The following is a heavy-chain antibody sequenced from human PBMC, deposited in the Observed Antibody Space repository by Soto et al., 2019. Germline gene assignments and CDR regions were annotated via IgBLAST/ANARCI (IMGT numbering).Heavy chain of an antibody. CDR2: INHSGST. V-gene: IGHV4-34*01. CDR1: GGSFSGYY. D-gene: IGHD3-10*01. J-gene: IGHJ6*02. CDR3: ARFGWAHYGMDV. Sequence: SETLSLTCAVYGGSFSGYYWSWIRQPPGKGLEWIGEINHSGSTNYNPSLKSRVTISVDTSKNQFSLKLSSVTAADTAVYYCARFGWAHYGMDVWGQGTTVTV.